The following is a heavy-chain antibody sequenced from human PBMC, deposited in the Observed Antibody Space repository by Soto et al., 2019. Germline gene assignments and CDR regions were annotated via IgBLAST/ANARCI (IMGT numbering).Heavy chain of an antibody. J-gene: IGHJ6*02. CDR3: ARDLPPAADRRYYYGMDV. CDR1: GYTFTGYY. Sequence: GASVKVSCKASGYTFTGYYMHWVRQAPGQGLEWMGWINPNSGGTNYAQKFQGWVTMTRDTSINTAYMELSRLRSDDTAVYYCARDLPPAADRRYYYGMDVWGQGTTVTVSS. V-gene: IGHV1-2*04. CDR2: INPNSGGT. D-gene: IGHD6-13*01.